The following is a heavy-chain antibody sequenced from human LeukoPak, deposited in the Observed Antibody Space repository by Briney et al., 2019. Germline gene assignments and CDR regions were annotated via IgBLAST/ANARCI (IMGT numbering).Heavy chain of an antibody. CDR2: ISGSGGST. CDR1: GFTFSSYA. V-gene: IGHV3-23*01. CDR3: ARSYYYYYMDM. Sequence: GGSLRLSCAASGFTFSSYAMSWVRQAPGKGLQWVSAISGSGGSTYYADSVKGRFTISRDNAKNSLYLQMNSLRAEDTAIYCCARSYYYYYMDMWGKGTTVTISS. J-gene: IGHJ6*03.